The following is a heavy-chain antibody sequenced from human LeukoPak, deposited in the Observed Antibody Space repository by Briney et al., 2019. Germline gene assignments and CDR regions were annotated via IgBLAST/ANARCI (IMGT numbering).Heavy chain of an antibody. CDR2: IGTAGDT. CDR3: ARQNTPHGNFDY. CDR1: GFTLSSYA. D-gene: IGHD1-26*01. Sequence: GGSLRLSCAASGFTLSSYAMHWVRQPAGKGLEWVSAIGTAGDTFYPGSVKGRFTISRENAKKSLFLQMNSLRAEDTAVYYCARQNTPHGNFDYWGQGTLVTASS. J-gene: IGHJ4*02. V-gene: IGHV3-13*01.